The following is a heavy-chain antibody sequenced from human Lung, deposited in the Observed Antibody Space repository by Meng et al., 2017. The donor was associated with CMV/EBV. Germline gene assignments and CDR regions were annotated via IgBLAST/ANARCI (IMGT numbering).Heavy chain of an antibody. Sequence: GGSLRLXCAASGFTFSSYEMNWVRQAPGKGLEWVSYISSSGSTMYYADSVKGRFTISRDNAKNSLYLQMNSLRVEDTAVYYCARRGGSYVNAFDIWGQGTMVTVSS. CDR1: GFTFSSYE. D-gene: IGHD1-26*01. J-gene: IGHJ3*02. CDR3: ARRGGSYVNAFDI. CDR2: ISSSGSTM. V-gene: IGHV3-48*03.